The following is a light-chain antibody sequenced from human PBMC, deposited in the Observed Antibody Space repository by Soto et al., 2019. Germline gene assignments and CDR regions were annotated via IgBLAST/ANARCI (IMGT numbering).Light chain of an antibody. CDR2: AAS. Sequence: EKVMTQSPATLSVSPGERATLSCRASQSVGINLAWYQQQVGQSPRLLIYAASSRATGVPARFSASGAGTEFTLTISSLESEDFAVYYCQHYESWPRTFGQGTKVEMK. CDR3: QHYESWPRT. J-gene: IGKJ1*01. V-gene: IGKV3-15*01. CDR1: QSVGIN.